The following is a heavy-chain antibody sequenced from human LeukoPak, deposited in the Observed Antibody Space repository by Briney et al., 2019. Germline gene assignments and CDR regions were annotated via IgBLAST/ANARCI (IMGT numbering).Heavy chain of an antibody. CDR1: GFTFSSYR. D-gene: IGHD1-26*01. J-gene: IGHJ6*02. Sequence: GGSLRLSCAASGFTFSSYRMNWVRQAPGKGLEWVSSISDSSSYIYHADSAKGRFTIYRDNAKNSVYLQMNSLRAEDTATYYCTKGENGMYVWGQGTTVTVSS. CDR3: TKGENGMYV. V-gene: IGHV3-21*01. CDR2: ISDSSSYI.